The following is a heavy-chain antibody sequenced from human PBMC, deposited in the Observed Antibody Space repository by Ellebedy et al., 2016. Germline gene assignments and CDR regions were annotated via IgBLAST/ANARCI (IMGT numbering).Heavy chain of an antibody. V-gene: IGHV4-59*01. D-gene: IGHD6-19*01. CDR2: IYYSGTI. J-gene: IGHJ4*02. CDR1: GASIKNDY. Sequence: SETLSLTCSVSGASIKNDYWSWIRQSPGKGLEWIGYIYYSGTINYSPSLRSRVTVSVDTSKNQLSLKLSSVTAADTAVYYCARVDAVASEYFDLWGQGALVTVSS. CDR3: ARVDAVASEYFDL.